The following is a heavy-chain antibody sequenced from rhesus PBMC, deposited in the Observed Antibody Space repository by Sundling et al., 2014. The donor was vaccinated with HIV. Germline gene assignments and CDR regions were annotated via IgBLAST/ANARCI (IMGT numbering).Heavy chain of an antibody. J-gene: IGHJ6*01. V-gene: IGHV3-59*01. CDR3: ARALEYSSGWSYGLDS. D-gene: IGHD6-31*01. CDR1: GFSFSDYY. Sequence: EVQLVESGGGLAKPGGSLRLSCVASGFSFSDYYMHWVRQAPGKGLEWVSGISYTGGSTYYGDSVKGRFTISRENAKNTLYLQMDSLRAEDTAVYYCARALEYSSGWSYGLDSWGQGVVVTVSS. CDR2: ISYTGGST.